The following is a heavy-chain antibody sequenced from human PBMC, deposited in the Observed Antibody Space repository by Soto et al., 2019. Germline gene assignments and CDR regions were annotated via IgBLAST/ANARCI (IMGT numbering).Heavy chain of an antibody. V-gene: IGHV3-23*01. CDR2: ISGSGGST. CDR3: AKCMGSTSFRNFDY. D-gene: IGHD2-2*01. CDR1: GFTFSTYG. Sequence: EVQLLESGGGLIQPGGSLRLSCAASGFTFSTYGMSWVRQAPGKGLEWVSGISGSGGSTSYADSVKGRFTISRDNSKNTLYVQMNSLRAEDTAVYYCAKCMGSTSFRNFDYWGPGTLVTVSS. J-gene: IGHJ4*02.